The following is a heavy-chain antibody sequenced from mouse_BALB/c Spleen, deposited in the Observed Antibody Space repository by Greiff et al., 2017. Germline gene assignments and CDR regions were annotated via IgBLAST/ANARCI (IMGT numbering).Heavy chain of an antibody. D-gene: IGHD2-4*01. Sequence: VQLQQSGPELVKPGASVKMSCKASGYTFTSYVMHWVKQKPGQGLEWIGYINPYNDGTKYNEKFKGKATLTSDKSSSTAYLELSSLTSEDSAVYYCARSTMITRFAYWGQGTLVTVSA. V-gene: IGHV1-14*01. J-gene: IGHJ3*01. CDR3: ARSTMITRFAY. CDR1: GYTFTSYV. CDR2: INPYNDGT.